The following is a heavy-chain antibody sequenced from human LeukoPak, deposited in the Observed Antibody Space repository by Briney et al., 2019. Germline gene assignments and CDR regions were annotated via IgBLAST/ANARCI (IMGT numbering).Heavy chain of an antibody. V-gene: IGHV3-23*01. CDR2: ITGSGGDT. D-gene: IGHD2-2*01. J-gene: IGHJ3*02. CDR1: GVTFSNYA. CDR3: TTDPSTYCSSTSCFGDAFDI. Sequence: GGSLRLSCAASGVTFSNYALSWVRQAPGKGLEWVSAITGSGGDTYYADSVKGRFTISRDNSKNMLYLQMNSLKTEDTAVYYCTTDPSTYCSSTSCFGDAFDIWGQGTMVTVSS.